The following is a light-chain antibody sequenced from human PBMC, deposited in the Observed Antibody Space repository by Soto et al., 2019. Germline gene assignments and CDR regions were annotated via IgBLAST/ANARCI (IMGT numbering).Light chain of an antibody. CDR1: TSNIGTYT. V-gene: IGLV1-44*01. CDR2: GDN. Sequence: QSVLTQSPSVSGTPGQGVTISCSGGTSNIGTYTVNWYQQLPGTAPKVLIYGDNQRPSGVADRFSGSKSGTSASLAISGLQSEDEADYYCSSYAGSSNVFGTGTKVTVL. CDR3: SSYAGSSNV. J-gene: IGLJ1*01.